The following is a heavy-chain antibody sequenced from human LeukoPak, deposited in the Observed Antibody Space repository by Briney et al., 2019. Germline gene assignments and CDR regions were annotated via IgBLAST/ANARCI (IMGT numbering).Heavy chain of an antibody. CDR2: ITSSSSYI. V-gene: IGHV3-21*01. Sequence: GGSLRLSCAASGFTFDDYAMNWVRQAPGKGLEWVSSITSSSSYIYYADSVKGRFTISRDNAKNSLYLQMNSLRVEDTAVYYCARSYCRGGSCYSGDAFDFWGQGTMVTVSS. J-gene: IGHJ3*01. D-gene: IGHD2-15*01. CDR1: GFTFDDYA. CDR3: ARSYCRGGSCYSGDAFDF.